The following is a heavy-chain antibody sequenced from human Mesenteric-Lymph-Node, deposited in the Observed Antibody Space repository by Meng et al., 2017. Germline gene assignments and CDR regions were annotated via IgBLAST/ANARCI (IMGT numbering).Heavy chain of an antibody. J-gene: IGHJ3*02. CDR1: GGTFSSYA. CDR2: VNPSGDST. D-gene: IGHD3-10*01. Sequence: ASVNVSCKASGGTFSSYAISRVRQAPGQGLEWMGLVNPSGDSTSYAQKFQGRVTMSRDTSPSTVYMELSSPRTDDTAVYYCAAASITMVRGVKGVAFDIWGQGTMVTVSS. V-gene: IGHV1-46*01. CDR3: AAASITMVRGVKGVAFDI.